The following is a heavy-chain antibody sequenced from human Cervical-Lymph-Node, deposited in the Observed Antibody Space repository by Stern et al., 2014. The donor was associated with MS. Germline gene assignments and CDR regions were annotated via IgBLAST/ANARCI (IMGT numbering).Heavy chain of an antibody. CDR3: ARDTSSPERSDW. J-gene: IGHJ4*02. CDR2: RTNVGST. CDR1: GFTVSRDY. V-gene: IGHV3-53*01. Sequence: EVQLVESGGGVIQPGGSLRLSCTASGFTVSRDYLTWVRQAPGKGLEWASLRTNVGSTFYTDSVKGRFTISRDDSKNSVYLHMTSLRAEDTAMYYCARDTSSPERSDWWGQGTLVTVSS. D-gene: IGHD1-1*01.